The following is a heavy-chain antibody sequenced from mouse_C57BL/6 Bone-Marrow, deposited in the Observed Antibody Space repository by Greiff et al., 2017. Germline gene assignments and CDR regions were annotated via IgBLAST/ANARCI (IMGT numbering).Heavy chain of an antibody. Sequence: DVMLVESGGGLVKPGGSLKLSCAASGFTFSSYAMSWVRQTPEKRLEWVATISDGGSYTYYPDNVKGRFTISRDNAKNNLYLQMSNLKSEDTAMYYCARDRRAYSSNWNDFDYGGQGTALTVSS. CDR2: ISDGGSYT. V-gene: IGHV5-4*01. CDR1: GFTFSSYA. J-gene: IGHJ2*01. D-gene: IGHD2-5*01. CDR3: ARDRRAYSSNWNDFDY.